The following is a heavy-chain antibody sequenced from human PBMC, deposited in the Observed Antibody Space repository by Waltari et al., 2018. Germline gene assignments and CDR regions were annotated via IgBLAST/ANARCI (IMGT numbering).Heavy chain of an antibody. J-gene: IGHJ4*02. V-gene: IGHV1-69*05. Sequence: QVQLVQSGAEVKKPGSSVKVSCKASGGTFSSSAISWVRQAPGQGLEWMGGIIPIFGTANYAQKFQGRVTITTDESTSTAYMELSSLRSEDTAVYYCARDRSPNYDFWSGFDYWGQGTLVTVSS. CDR2: IIPIFGTA. CDR1: GGTFSSSA. D-gene: IGHD3-3*01. CDR3: ARDRSPNYDFWSGFDY.